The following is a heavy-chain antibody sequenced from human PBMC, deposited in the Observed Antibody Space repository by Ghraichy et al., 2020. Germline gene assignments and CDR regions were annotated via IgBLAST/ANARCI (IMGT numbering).Heavy chain of an antibody. D-gene: IGHD3-3*01. J-gene: IGHJ6*02. CDR3: AHRLWYYDFWSGYYTPHYGMDV. Sequence: SGPTLVKPTQTLTLTCTFSGFSLSTSGVGVGWIRQPPGKALEWLALIYWNDDKRYSPSLKSRLTITKDTSKNQVVLTMTNMDPVDTATYYCAHRLWYYDFWSGYYTPHYGMDVWGQGTTVTVSS. CDR2: IYWNDDK. CDR1: GFSLSTSGVG. V-gene: IGHV2-5*01.